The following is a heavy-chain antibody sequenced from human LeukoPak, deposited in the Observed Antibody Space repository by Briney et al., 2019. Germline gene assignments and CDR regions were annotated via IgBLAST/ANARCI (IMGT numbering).Heavy chain of an antibody. CDR1: GFTFSSYS. CDR2: ISSSSSYI. V-gene: IGHV3-21*01. CDR3: ARENTIFGVVIAYYFDY. Sequence: GGSLRLSCAASGFTFSSYSMNWVRQAPGKGLEWVSSISSSSSYIYYADPVKGRFTISRDNAKNSLYLQMNSLRAEDTAVYYCARENTIFGVVIAYYFDYWGQGTLVTVSS. J-gene: IGHJ4*02. D-gene: IGHD3-3*01.